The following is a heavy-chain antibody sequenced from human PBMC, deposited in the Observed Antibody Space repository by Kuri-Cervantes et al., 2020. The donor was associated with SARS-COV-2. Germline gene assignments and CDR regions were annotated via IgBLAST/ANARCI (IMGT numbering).Heavy chain of an antibody. CDR1: GGSFSGYY. J-gene: IGHJ5*02. V-gene: IGHV4-34*01. CDR2: INHSGST. D-gene: IGHD5-12*01. Sequence: ESLKISCAVYGGSFSGYYWSWIRQPPGKGLEWIGEINHSGSTNYNPSLKSRVTISVDTSKNQFSLRLSPVTAADTAVYYCARGWIVATISSNWFDPWGQGTLVTVSS. CDR3: ARGWIVATISSNWFDP.